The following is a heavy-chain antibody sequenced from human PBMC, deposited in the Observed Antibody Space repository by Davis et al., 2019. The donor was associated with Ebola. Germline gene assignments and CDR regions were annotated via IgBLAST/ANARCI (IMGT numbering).Heavy chain of an antibody. CDR1: GGTFSRYA. CDR3: ASADVLRFLEWLSSGMDV. CDR2: IIPIFGTA. J-gene: IGHJ6*02. Sequence: SVPVPCQASGGTFSRYAISRVRQPPGQGLEWMGRIIPIFGTANYAQKFQGRVKITPDKSTSTAYMELSSLRSEDTAVYYCASADVLRFLEWLSSGMDVWGQGTTVTVSS. D-gene: IGHD3-3*01. V-gene: IGHV1-69*06.